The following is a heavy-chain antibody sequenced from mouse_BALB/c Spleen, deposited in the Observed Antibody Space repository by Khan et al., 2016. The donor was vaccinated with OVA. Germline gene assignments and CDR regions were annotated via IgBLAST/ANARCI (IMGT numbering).Heavy chain of an antibody. CDR2: INSDGIYT. CDR1: GCTFSTYA. J-gene: IGHJ3*01. D-gene: IGHD1-1*01. CDR3: ARHNYGPFAY. Sequence: EVELVESGGGLVKPGGSLKLSCAASGCTFSTYAMSWVRQTPEKRLEWVATINSDGIYTYYPDSVKGRFTIARNDAKDTLYLQSSSLRSEYAAMYYCARHNYGPFAYWGQGTLVTVSA. V-gene: IGHV5-9-3*01.